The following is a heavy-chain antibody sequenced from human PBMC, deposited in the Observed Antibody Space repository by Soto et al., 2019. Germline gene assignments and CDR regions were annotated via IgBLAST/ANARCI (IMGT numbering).Heavy chain of an antibody. J-gene: IGHJ4*02. CDR1: GFTFDDYA. CDR3: AKDCPGSHVVCYGFDY. CDR2: ISWNSGSI. V-gene: IGHV3-9*01. D-gene: IGHD3-10*01. Sequence: GGSLRLSCAASGFTFDDYAMHWVRQAPGKGLEWVSGISWNSGSIGYADSVKGRFTISRDNAKNTLYLQMDSLSAEDTAIFYCAKDCPGSHVVCYGFDYWVQGTLVTVSS.